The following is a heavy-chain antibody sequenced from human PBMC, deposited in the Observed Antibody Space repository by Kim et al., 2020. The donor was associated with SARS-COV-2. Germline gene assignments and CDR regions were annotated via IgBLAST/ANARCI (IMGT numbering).Heavy chain of an antibody. J-gene: IGHJ6*02. CDR1: GGSISSSSYY. CDR2: IYYSGST. Sequence: SETLSLTCTVSGGSISSSSYYWGWIRQPPGKGLEWIGSIYYSGSTYYNPSLKSRVTISVDTSKNQFSLKLSSVTAADTAVYYCARAMGDYYYGMDVWGQGTTVTVSS. D-gene: IGHD3-16*01. CDR3: ARAMGDYYYGMDV. V-gene: IGHV4-39*07.